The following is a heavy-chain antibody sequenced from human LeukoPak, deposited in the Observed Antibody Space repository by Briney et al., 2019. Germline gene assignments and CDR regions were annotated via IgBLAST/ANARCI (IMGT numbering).Heavy chain of an antibody. CDR3: AGPIRTQWQYDAFDI. D-gene: IGHD6-19*01. CDR2: ISYDGSNK. V-gene: IGHV3-30-3*01. J-gene: IGHJ3*02. CDR1: GFTFSSYA. Sequence: GGSLRLSCAASGFTFSSYAMPWVRQAPGKGLEWVAVISYDGSNKYYADSVKGRFTISRDNSKNTLYLQMNSLRAEDTAVYYCAGPIRTQWQYDAFDIWGQGTMVTVSS.